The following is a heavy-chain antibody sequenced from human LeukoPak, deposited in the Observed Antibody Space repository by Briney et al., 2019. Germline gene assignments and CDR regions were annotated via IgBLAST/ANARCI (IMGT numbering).Heavy chain of an antibody. CDR3: ARDGGPGYCSFTTCYIFAY. J-gene: IGHJ4*02. Sequence: PGRSLRLSCAASGFAFSTYGMHWVRQAPGKGLEWVAVMLYDGSNKYYADSVKGRFTISRDNSKNTLYLQMNSLRDEDTAVYYCARDGGPGYCSFTTCYIFAYWGQGTLVTVSS. D-gene: IGHD2-2*02. CDR2: MLYDGSNK. CDR1: GFAFSTYG. V-gene: IGHV3-30*03.